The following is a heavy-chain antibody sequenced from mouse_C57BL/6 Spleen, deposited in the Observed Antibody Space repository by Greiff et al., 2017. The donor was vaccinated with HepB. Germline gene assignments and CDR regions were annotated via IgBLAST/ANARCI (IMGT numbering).Heavy chain of an antibody. D-gene: IGHD4-1*01. CDR1: GYSFTGYF. CDR3: ARMGKPWYFDV. V-gene: IGHV1-20*01. J-gene: IGHJ1*03. Sequence: EVKLQESGPELVKPGDSVKISCKASGYSFTGYFMNWVMQSHGKSLEWIGRINPYNGDTFYNQKFKGKATLTVDKSSSTAHMELRSLTSEDSAVYYCARMGKPWYFDVWGTGTTVTVSS. CDR2: INPYNGDT.